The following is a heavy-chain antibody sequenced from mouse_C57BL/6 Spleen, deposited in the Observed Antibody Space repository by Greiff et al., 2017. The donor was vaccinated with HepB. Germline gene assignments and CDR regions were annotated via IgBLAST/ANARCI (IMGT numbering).Heavy chain of an antibody. V-gene: IGHV5-4*01. D-gene: IGHD2-3*01. Sequence: EVNVVESGGGLVKPGGSLKLSCAASGFTFSSYAMSWVRQTPEKRLEWVATISDGGSYTYYPDNVKGRFTISRDNAKNNLYLQMSHLKSEDTAMYYCARDRSYDGYYGYFDVWGTGTTVTVSS. J-gene: IGHJ1*03. CDR1: GFTFSSYA. CDR2: ISDGGSYT. CDR3: ARDRSYDGYYGYFDV.